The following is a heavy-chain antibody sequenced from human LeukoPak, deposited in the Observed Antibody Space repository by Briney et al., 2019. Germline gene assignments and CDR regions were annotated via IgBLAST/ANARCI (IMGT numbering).Heavy chain of an antibody. V-gene: IGHV5-51*01. CDR2: IYPGDSDT. Sequence: GESLKISCKGSGYSFTTYWIGWVRQMPGKGLEWMGIIYPGDSDTRYSPSFQGQVTISADKSISTAYLQWSSLKASDTAMYYCARPKAAADLPPSYWGQGTLVTVSS. D-gene: IGHD6-13*01. CDR1: GYSFTTYW. J-gene: IGHJ4*02. CDR3: ARPKAAADLPPSY.